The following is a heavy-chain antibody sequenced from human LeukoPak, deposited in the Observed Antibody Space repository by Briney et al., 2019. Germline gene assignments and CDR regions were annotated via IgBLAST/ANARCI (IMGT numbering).Heavy chain of an antibody. J-gene: IGHJ4*02. CDR1: GYTLSELS. D-gene: IGHD6-13*01. CDR2: FDPEDAET. Sequence: GASVKVSCKVSGYTLSELSMHWVRQAPGKGLEWMGGFDPEDAETIYAQKFQGRVTMTEDTSTDTAYMELRSPRSDDTAVYYCARDQQQLVLGQHYFDYWGQGTLVTVSS. V-gene: IGHV1-24*01. CDR3: ARDQQQLVLGQHYFDY.